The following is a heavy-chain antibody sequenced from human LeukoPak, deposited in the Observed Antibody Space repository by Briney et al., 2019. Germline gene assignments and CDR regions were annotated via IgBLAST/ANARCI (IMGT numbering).Heavy chain of an antibody. CDR1: GLTFSDYY. CDR2: ISSSGSTI. J-gene: IGHJ3*02. CDR3: ARRRAPGAFDI. V-gene: IGHV3-11*01. Sequence: GGSLRLSCAASGLTFSDYYMSWIRQAPGKGLEWVSYISSSGSTIYYADSVKGRFTISRDNAKNSLYLQMNSLRAEDTAVYYCARRRAPGAFDIWGQGTMVTVSS.